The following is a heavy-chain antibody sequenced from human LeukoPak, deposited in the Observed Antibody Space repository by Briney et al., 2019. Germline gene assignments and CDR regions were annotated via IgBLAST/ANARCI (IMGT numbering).Heavy chain of an antibody. V-gene: IGHV3-64*01. CDR3: ATYYYDSGGFHFHH. D-gene: IGHD3-22*01. CDR1: GFTFRSYG. CDR2: ISSNGGRT. Sequence: GGSLRLSCATSGFTFRSYGMHWVRQAPGKGLEYVSAISSNGGRTYYANSVKGRFTISRDNSRNTLYLQMGSLRAEDMAVYYCATYYYDSGGFHFHHWGQGTLVTVSS. J-gene: IGHJ1*01.